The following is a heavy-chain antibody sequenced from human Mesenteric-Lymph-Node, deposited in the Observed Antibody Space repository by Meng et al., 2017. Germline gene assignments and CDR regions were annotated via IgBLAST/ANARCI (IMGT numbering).Heavy chain of an antibody. V-gene: IGHV3-53*05. Sequence: GESLKISCAASGFTVSNNYMSWVRQAPGKGLEWVSVIYSGGSTYYADSVKGRFTISRDNSKNTLYLQMNSLRAEDTAVYYCARARSRYGSGSYYRVDWFDPWGQGTLVTVSS. CDR1: GFTVSNNY. D-gene: IGHD3-10*01. CDR3: ARARSRYGSGSYYRVDWFDP. J-gene: IGHJ5*02. CDR2: IYSGGST.